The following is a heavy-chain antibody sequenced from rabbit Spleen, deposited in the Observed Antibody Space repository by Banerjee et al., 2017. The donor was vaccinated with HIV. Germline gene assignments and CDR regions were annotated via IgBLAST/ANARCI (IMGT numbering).Heavy chain of an antibody. V-gene: IGHV1S40*01. J-gene: IGHJ3*01. CDR1: GFSFSSSYY. CDR2: IGTGSRDFT. CDR3: ARYDNSIGDLDL. Sequence: QSLEESGGDLVKPGASLTLTCTASGFSFSSSYYMCWVRQAPGKGLEWIGCIGTGSRDFTYYASWAKGRFTISKTSSTTVTLQMTSLTAADTATYFCARYDNSIGDLDLWGQGTLVTVS. D-gene: IGHD2-1*01.